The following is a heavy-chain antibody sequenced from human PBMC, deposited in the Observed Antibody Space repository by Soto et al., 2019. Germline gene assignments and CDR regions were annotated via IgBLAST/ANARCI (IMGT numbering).Heavy chain of an antibody. V-gene: IGHV3-23*01. CDR2: ISGSGGTT. CDR1: GLTFSNSA. J-gene: IGHJ3*02. CDR3: AQALVFTGGDGFDI. D-gene: IGHD1-1*01. Sequence: EVQLSESGGGLVQPGGSLRLSCAASGLTFSNSAMNWVRQAPGKGLHWVSSISGSGGTTYYADSVKGRFTISRDNSKNTLYLQMNSLRAEDTAVYYCAQALVFTGGDGFDIWGQGRLVTVSS.